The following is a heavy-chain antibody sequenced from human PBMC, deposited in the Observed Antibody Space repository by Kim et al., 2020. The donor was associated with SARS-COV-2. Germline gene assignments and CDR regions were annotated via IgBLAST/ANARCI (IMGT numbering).Heavy chain of an antibody. D-gene: IGHD3-3*01. CDR3: AREGPTIFGVVTYYYYYGMDV. CDR2: INQDGSEK. J-gene: IGHJ6*02. Sequence: GGSLRLSCAASGFTFSSYWMSWVRQAPGKGLEWVANINQDGSEKYYVDSVKGRFTISRDNAKNSLYLQMNSLRAEDTAVYYCAREGPTIFGVVTYYYYYGMDVWGQGTTVTVSS. V-gene: IGHV3-7*01. CDR1: GFTFSSYW.